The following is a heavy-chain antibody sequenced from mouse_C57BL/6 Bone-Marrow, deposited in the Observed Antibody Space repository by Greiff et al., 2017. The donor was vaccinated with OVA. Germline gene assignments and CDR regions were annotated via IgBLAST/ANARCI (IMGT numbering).Heavy chain of an antibody. CDR3: AREEGSTYYFDY. Sequence: VQLQQPGAELVKPGASVKLSCKASGYTFTSYWMHWVKQRPGQGLEWIGMIHPNSGSTNYNKKFKSKATLTVDKSSSTAYVQLSSLTSEDSAVYYCAREEGSTYYFDYWGQGTTLTVSS. J-gene: IGHJ2*01. CDR2: IHPNSGST. D-gene: IGHD3-3*01. CDR1: GYTFTSYW. V-gene: IGHV1-64*01.